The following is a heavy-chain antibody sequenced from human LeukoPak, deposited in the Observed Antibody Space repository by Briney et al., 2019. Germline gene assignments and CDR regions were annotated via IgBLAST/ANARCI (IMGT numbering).Heavy chain of an antibody. CDR1: GSTVSTYY. CDR3: ARVGDHYHWYLDV. CDR2: LYSGGST. Sequence: GGSLRLSCEGSGSTVSTYYMNWVRQAPGKGLEWVAILYSGGSTYYADSVKGRFTVSRDISKNTVYLQMTNLRAEDTAVYYCARVGDHYHWYLDVWGRGTLVTASS. D-gene: IGHD1-26*01. V-gene: IGHV3-53*01. J-gene: IGHJ2*01.